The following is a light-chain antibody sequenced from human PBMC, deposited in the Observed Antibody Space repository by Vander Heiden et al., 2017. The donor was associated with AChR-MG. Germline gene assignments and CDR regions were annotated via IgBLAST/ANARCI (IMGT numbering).Light chain of an antibody. V-gene: IGLV3-21*02. Sequence: SYDLTQPPSVSVAPGETAKIPCGGNNLVSKTVHWYQQKSGQAPVLVVYDDFTRPSGIPERISGSNSGNTATLTVSRVEAGDEADYYCQVWDSRSDHWVFGGGTKLTVL. J-gene: IGLJ3*02. CDR3: QVWDSRSDHWV. CDR2: DDF. CDR1: NLVSKT.